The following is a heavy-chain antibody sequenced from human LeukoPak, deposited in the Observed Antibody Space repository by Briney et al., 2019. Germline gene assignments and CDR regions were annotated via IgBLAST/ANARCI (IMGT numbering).Heavy chain of an antibody. CDR2: IYHSEST. CDR3: ARGKSRGSHIDY. J-gene: IGHJ4*02. CDR1: GGSISTYY. D-gene: IGHD1-26*01. V-gene: IGHV4-38-2*01. Sequence: SETLSLTCAVSGGSISTYYLGWIRQPPGKGLEWIGSIYHSESTYYNPSLKSRITISIDTSKNQFSLKLSSVTAADTAIYSCARGKSRGSHIDYWGQGTLVTVSS.